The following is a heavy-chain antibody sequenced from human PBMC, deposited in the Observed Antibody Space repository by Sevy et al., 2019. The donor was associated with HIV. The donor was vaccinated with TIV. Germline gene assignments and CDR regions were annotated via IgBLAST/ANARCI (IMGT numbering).Heavy chain of an antibody. CDR3: VREGLGGFSYSLDC. J-gene: IGHJ4*02. CDR2: MNQDGTER. D-gene: IGHD3-16*01. Sequence: GGSLRLSCAASGFSFSTYWMTWVRQAPGKGLEWVATMNQDGTERDYVDSVKGRFTISRDNTKTSLFLQMNSLSAEDTGVYYCVREGLGGFSYSLDCSGQGTLVTVSS. CDR1: GFSFSTYW. V-gene: IGHV3-7*01.